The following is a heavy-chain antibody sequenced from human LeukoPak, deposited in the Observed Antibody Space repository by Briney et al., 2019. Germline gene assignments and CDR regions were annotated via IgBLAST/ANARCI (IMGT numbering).Heavy chain of an antibody. CDR1: GFTFSSYA. Sequence: GGSLRLSSAASGFTFSSYAMSWVRQAPGKRLEWVSAISGSGGSTYYVDSVKGRFTISRDNSKNTLYLQMNSLRAEDTAVYYCAKDGVVVSVVLFVAGFDYWGQGTLVTVSS. CDR3: AKDGVVVSVVLFVAGFDY. CDR2: ISGSGGST. J-gene: IGHJ4*02. D-gene: IGHD2-2*01. V-gene: IGHV3-23*01.